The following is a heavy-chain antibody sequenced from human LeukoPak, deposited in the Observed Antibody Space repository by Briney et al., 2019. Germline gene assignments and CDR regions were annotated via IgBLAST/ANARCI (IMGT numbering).Heavy chain of an antibody. D-gene: IGHD4-23*01. CDR3: ARVVKDYGGNSGWFDP. CDR2: IYYSGST. V-gene: IGHV4-59*01. J-gene: IGHJ5*02. CDR1: GGSISSYY. Sequence: SETLSLTCTVSGGSISSYYWSWIRQPPGKGLEWIGYIYYSGSTNYNPSLKSRVTISVDTYKNQFSLKLSSVTAADTAVYYCARVVKDYGGNSGWFDPWGQGTLVTVSS.